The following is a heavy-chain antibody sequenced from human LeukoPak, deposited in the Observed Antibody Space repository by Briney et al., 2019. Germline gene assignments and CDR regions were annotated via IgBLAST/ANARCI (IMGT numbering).Heavy chain of an antibody. CDR1: GYTFTGYY. CDR3: ARGDGYLDY. V-gene: IGHV1-2*02. D-gene: IGHD5-24*01. Sequence: EASVKVSCKSSGYTFTGYYMRWVRQAPGQGLEWMGWINPNSGGTNYAQKFQGRVTMTRDTSISTAYMELSRLRSDDTAVYYCARGDGYLDYWGQGTLVTVSS. J-gene: IGHJ4*02. CDR2: INPNSGGT.